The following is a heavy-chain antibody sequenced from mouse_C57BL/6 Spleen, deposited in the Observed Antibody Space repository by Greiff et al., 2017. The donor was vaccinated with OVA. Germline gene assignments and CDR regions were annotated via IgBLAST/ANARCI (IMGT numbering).Heavy chain of an antibody. V-gene: IGHV1-55*01. Sequence: QVQLQQSGAELVKPGASVKMSCKASGYTFTSYWINWVKQRPGKGLEWIGDIYPGSGSTNYNEQFKSKATLTVDTASSTAYMQLNSLATEISAVYDCAIKLGSWGQGTLVTVSS. CDR3: AIKLGS. CDR2: IYPGSGST. D-gene: IGHD4-1*01. CDR1: GYTFTSYW. J-gene: IGHJ3*01.